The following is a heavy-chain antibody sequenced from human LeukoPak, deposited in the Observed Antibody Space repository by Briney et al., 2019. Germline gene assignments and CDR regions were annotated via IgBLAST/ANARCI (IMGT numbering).Heavy chain of an antibody. CDR1: GGSFSGYY. Sequence: PSETLSLTCAVYGGSFSGYYWSWIRQPPGKGLEWIGEINHSGSTNYNPSLKSRVTISVDTSKNQFSLKLSSVTAADTAVYYCARTGYYYGMDVWGQGTTVTVFS. D-gene: IGHD3-9*01. J-gene: IGHJ6*02. CDR3: ARTGYYYGMDV. CDR2: INHSGST. V-gene: IGHV4-34*01.